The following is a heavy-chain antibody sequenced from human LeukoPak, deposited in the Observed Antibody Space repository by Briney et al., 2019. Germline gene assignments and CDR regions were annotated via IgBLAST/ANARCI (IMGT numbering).Heavy chain of an antibody. CDR3: ATIVGDTTGWFDP. CDR2: ISADIGHT. CDR1: GYSFTSYG. Sequence: ASVKVSCKASGYSFTSYGLTWVRQAPGQGLEWVGWISADIGHTNYAQNLQGRVTMTTDTSTSTAYMELRSLRSDDTAAYFCATIVGDTTGWFDPWGQGTLVTVSS. J-gene: IGHJ5*02. D-gene: IGHD1-26*01. V-gene: IGHV1-18*01.